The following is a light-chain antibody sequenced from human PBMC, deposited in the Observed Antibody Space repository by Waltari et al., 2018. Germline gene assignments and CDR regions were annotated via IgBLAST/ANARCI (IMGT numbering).Light chain of an antibody. J-gene: IGKJ3*01. Sequence: AIQMTQSPSSLSASVGDRVTITCRASQDITNDLGWYQQKPGNAPKLLIYAASTLQSGVPSRFSGSGSGTDFTLTISSLQPEDFATYYCLQDYNYPFTFGPGTKVDIK. CDR2: AAS. CDR3: LQDYNYPFT. CDR1: QDITND. V-gene: IGKV1-6*01.